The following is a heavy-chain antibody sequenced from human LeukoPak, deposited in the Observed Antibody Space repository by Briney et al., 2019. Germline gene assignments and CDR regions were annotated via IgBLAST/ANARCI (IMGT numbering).Heavy chain of an antibody. V-gene: IGHV3-7*03. Sequence: PGGSLRLSCAASGFSFSSYWMSWVRQAPGKGLEWVANIKEDGSEKYYVDSVKGRFTISRDNAKNSLYLQMNSLRAEDTAVYYCARRAGAYSHPYGYWGQGTLVTVSS. CDR1: GFSFSSYW. J-gene: IGHJ4*02. CDR3: ARRAGAYSHPYGY. CDR2: IKEDGSEK. D-gene: IGHD4/OR15-4a*01.